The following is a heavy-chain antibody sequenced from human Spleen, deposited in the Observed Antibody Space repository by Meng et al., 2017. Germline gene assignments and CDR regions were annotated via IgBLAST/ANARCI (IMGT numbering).Heavy chain of an antibody. Sequence: GGPLRLSCAASKFRLDDYAMHWVRQAPGKGLEWVSGISWNSGRTAYADSVKGRFTISRDDAKHSLYLQMSSLRAEDTDFYYCAKGAVGDVQYNSGWLDYWGQGTLVTVSS. CDR2: ISWNSGRT. CDR1: KFRLDDYA. D-gene: IGHD6-19*01. CDR3: AKGAVGDVQYNSGWLDY. V-gene: IGHV3-9*01. J-gene: IGHJ4*02.